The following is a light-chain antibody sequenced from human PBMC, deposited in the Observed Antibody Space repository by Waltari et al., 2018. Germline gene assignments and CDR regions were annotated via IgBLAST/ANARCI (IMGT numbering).Light chain of an antibody. Sequence: EIVLTLFPASLSVSPGERATLSCRASQSVSINLAWYQQKPGQSPRLLISRASSRATGVPARFSGGGSETDFSLTISSLQSEDFAVYYCQQYETWPLNTFGQGTILEIK. CDR1: QSVSIN. CDR2: RAS. CDR3: QQYETWPLNT. V-gene: IGKV3-15*01. J-gene: IGKJ2*01.